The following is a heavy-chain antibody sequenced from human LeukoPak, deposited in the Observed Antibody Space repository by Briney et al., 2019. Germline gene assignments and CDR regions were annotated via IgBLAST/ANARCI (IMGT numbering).Heavy chain of an antibody. CDR1: GGSISSGYY. CDR3: ARVYYYGSGSYYNPPSYYYYYMDV. CDR2: IYHSGST. Sequence: PSETLSLTCTVSGGSISSGYYWGWIRQPPGKGLEWIGSIYHSGSTYYNPSLKSRVTISVDTSKNQFSLKLSSVTAADTAVYYCARVYYYGSGSYYNPPSYYYYYMDVWAKGPRSPSP. V-gene: IGHV4-38-2*02. J-gene: IGHJ6*03. D-gene: IGHD3-10*01.